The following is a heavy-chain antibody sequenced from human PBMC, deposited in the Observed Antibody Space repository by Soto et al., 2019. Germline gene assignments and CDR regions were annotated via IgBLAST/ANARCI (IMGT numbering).Heavy chain of an antibody. Sequence: SETLSLTCIVSGDSITSGVNYWIWLRHRPGKGLDWIGYTYFSKTTYYNPSLKSRVTISVDASKNQFSLKLNSVTAADTAVYYCARGREVAFKNYYGLDVWGQGTTVTVSS. CDR3: ARGREVAFKNYYGLDV. J-gene: IGHJ6*02. CDR1: GDSITSGVNY. V-gene: IGHV4-31*03. CDR2: TYFSKTT. D-gene: IGHD5-12*01.